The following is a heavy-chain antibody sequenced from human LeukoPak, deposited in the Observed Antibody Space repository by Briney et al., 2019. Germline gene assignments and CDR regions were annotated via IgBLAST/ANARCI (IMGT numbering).Heavy chain of an antibody. CDR3: AREAYNWNPFDY. J-gene: IGHJ4*02. CDR1: GFTVSSNY. CDR2: IYSGGSP. D-gene: IGHD1-20*01. V-gene: IGHV3-66*01. Sequence: PGGSLRLSCAASGFTVSSNYMSWVRQAPGKGLEWVSVIYSGGSPYYADSVKGRFTISRDNSKNTLYLQMNSLRAEDTAVYYCAREAYNWNPFDYWGQGTLVTVSS.